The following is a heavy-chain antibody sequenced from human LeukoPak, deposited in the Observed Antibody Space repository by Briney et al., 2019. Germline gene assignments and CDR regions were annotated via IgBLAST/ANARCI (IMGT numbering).Heavy chain of an antibody. Sequence: GGSLRLSCAASGFTFSSYSMNWVRQAPGKGLEWVSYISSSSSTIYYADSVKGRFTISRDNAKNSLYLQMNSLRAEDTAVYYCAKESTLVGATHFDYWGQGTLVTVSS. V-gene: IGHV3-48*01. CDR1: GFTFSSYS. D-gene: IGHD1-26*01. CDR2: ISSSSSTI. J-gene: IGHJ4*02. CDR3: AKESTLVGATHFDY.